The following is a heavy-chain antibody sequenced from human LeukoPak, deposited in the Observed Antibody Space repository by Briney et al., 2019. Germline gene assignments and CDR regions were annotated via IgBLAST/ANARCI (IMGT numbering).Heavy chain of an antibody. CDR3: ARGSYYDSY. CDR1: GGSISSGSYY. D-gene: IGHD3-22*01. J-gene: IGHJ4*02. CDR2: IYTSGST. Sequence: SETLSLTCTVSGGSISSGSYYWSWIRQPAGKGLEWIGRIYTSGSTNYNPSLKSRVTISVGTSKNQFSLKLSSVTAADTAVYYCARGSYYDSYWGQGTLVTVSS. V-gene: IGHV4-61*02.